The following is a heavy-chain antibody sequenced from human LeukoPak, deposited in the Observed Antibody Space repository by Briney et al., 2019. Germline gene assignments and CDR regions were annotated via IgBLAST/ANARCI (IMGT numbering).Heavy chain of an antibody. J-gene: IGHJ4*02. Sequence: GASVKVSCKASGYTFTGYYMHWVRQATGQGLEWMGWMNPNSGNTGYAQKFQGRVTMTRNTSISTAYMELSSLRSEDTAVYYCARGLVVATILSYWGQGTLVTVSS. V-gene: IGHV1-8*02. D-gene: IGHD5-12*01. CDR2: MNPNSGNT. CDR1: GYTFTGYY. CDR3: ARGLVVATILSY.